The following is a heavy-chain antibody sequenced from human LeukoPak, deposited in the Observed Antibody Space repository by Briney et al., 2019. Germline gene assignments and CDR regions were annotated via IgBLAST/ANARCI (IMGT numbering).Heavy chain of an antibody. CDR3: AKVPRITMILEDDY. Sequence: GGSLRLSCAASGLTFSCYVMSWVRQAPGKGLEWVSAISGSGGSTYYADSVKGRFTISRDNSKNTLYLQMNSLRAEDTAVYYCAKVPRITMILEDDYWGQGTLVTVSS. J-gene: IGHJ4*02. V-gene: IGHV3-23*01. D-gene: IGHD3-22*01. CDR2: ISGSGGST. CDR1: GLTFSCYV.